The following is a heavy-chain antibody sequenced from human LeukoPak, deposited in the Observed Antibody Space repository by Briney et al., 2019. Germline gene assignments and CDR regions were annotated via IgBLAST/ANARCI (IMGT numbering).Heavy chain of an antibody. CDR2: ISAYNGNT. V-gene: IGHV1-18*01. Sequence: ASVKASCNLSGYTFASYGITWVRQVPGQGLECMGWISAYNGNTNNAQKLQGRVTLTTDTSTSTAYMELRSLRSDDTAVYYCARDGGYSYGDADLDYWGQGTLVTVSS. J-gene: IGHJ4*02. D-gene: IGHD5-18*01. CDR1: GYTFASYG. CDR3: ARDGGYSYGDADLDY.